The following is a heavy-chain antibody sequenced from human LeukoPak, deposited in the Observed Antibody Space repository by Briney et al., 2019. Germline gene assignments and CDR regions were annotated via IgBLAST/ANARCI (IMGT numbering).Heavy chain of an antibody. CDR3: ARVMGRYYDILTGYRMRGYFDL. V-gene: IGHV4-61*02. CDR2: IYTSGST. J-gene: IGHJ2*01. CDR1: GGSISSGSYY. Sequence: SETLSLTCTVSGGSISSGSYYWSWIRQPAGKGLEWIGRIYTSGSTNYNPSLKSRVTISVDTSKNQFSLKLSSVTAADTAVYYCARVMGRYYDILTGYRMRGYFDLWGRGTLVTVSS. D-gene: IGHD3-9*01.